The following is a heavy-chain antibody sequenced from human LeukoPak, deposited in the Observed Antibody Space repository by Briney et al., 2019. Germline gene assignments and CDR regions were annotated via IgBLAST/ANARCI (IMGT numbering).Heavy chain of an antibody. V-gene: IGHV4-4*02. D-gene: IGHD1-20*01. CDR3: ARLDGNWNYFDY. Sequence: SETLSLTCAVSGGSISSTHWWNWVRQPPGKGLEWIGEIFHSGTTNYNPSLKSRVTISIDKSKNQFSLKLTSVTAADTAVYYCARLDGNWNYFDYWGQGTLVTVSS. CDR2: IFHSGTT. CDR1: GGSISSTHW. J-gene: IGHJ4*02.